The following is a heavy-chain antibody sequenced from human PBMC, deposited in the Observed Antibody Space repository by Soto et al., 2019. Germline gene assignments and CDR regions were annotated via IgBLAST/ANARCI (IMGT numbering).Heavy chain of an antibody. J-gene: IGHJ4*02. CDR2: IFSSGST. CDR3: AREGSHSAYNFAHGIQLWSFDF. Sequence: SETLSLTXTVSGGSINTFYWSWVRQPAGKGLEWIGRIFSSGSTSFNPSLESRVAMSVDTSKNHFSLNLSSVTAADMAVYYCAREGSHSAYNFAHGIQLWSFDFWGQGALVTVSS. V-gene: IGHV4-4*07. D-gene: IGHD5-12*01. CDR1: GGSINTFY.